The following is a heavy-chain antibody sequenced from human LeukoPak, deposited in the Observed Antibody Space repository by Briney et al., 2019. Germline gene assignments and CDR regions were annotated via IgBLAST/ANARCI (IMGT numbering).Heavy chain of an antibody. V-gene: IGHV3-30*04. CDR1: GFTFSSYA. J-gene: IGHJ4*02. CDR2: ISYDGSNK. D-gene: IGHD2-15*01. CDR3: AKSDDHCSGGSCHIDY. Sequence: GGSLRLSCAASGFTFSSYAMHWVRQAPGKGLEWVAVISYDGSNKYYADSVKGRFTISRDNSKNTPYLQMNSLRPEDTAVYYCAKSDDHCSGGSCHIDYWGQGTLVTVSS.